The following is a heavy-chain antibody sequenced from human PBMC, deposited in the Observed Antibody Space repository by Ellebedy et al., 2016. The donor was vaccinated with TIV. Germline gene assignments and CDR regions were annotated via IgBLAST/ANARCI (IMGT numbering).Heavy chain of an antibody. D-gene: IGHD5-18*01. V-gene: IGHV4-34*01. J-gene: IGHJ4*02. Sequence: SETLSLXCAVYGGSFTDYYWSWIRQPPGKGLEWIGEINHGGSTNYNTSLKSRVTMSVDTSKNQFSLKLSSVTAADTAVYYCARGRTAMITNPKYFDYWGQGTLLTVSS. CDR2: INHGGST. CDR1: GGSFTDYY. CDR3: ARGRTAMITNPKYFDY.